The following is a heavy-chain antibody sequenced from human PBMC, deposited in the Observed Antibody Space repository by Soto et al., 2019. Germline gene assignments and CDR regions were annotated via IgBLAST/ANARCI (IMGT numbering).Heavy chain of an antibody. D-gene: IGHD5-18*01. CDR2: INPNSGGT. Sequence: GASVKVSCKASGGTFSSYAISWARQAPGQGLEWMGWINPNSGGTNYAQKFQGWVTMTRDTSISTAYMELSRLRSDDTAVYYCAGQWIQLWPSHYYYYGMDVWGQGTTVTVSS. CDR3: AGQWIQLWPSHYYYYGMDV. J-gene: IGHJ6*02. CDR1: GGTFSSYA. V-gene: IGHV1-2*04.